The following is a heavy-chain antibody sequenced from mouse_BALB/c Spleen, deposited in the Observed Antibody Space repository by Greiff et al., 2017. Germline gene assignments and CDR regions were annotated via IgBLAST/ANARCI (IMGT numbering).Heavy chain of an antibody. CDR1: GYTFTEYT. CDR2: INPNNGGT. Sequence: EVKLQESGPELVKPGASVKISCKTSGYTFTEYTMHWVKQSHGKSLEWIGGINPNNGGTSYNQKFKGKATLTVDKSSSTAYMELRSLTSEDSAVYYCARRLYYRYDWWYFDVWGAGTTVTVSS. J-gene: IGHJ1*01. V-gene: IGHV1-18*01. CDR3: ARRLYYRYDWWYFDV. D-gene: IGHD2-14*01.